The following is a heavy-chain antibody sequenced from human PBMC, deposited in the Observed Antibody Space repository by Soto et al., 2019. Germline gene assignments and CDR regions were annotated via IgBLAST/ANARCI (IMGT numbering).Heavy chain of an antibody. CDR3: GKDLATIFGGDY. D-gene: IGHD3-3*01. Sequence: GGALRLSCVASGFTFSSYGMHWVRQVPGKGLEWVAVISYDGSNKYYADSVRGRFTISRDNDKNNLYLHMNSLRPEDTAVYYCGKDLATIFGGDYWGQGTMVTVS. CDR1: GFTFSSYG. V-gene: IGHV3-30*18. CDR2: ISYDGSNK. J-gene: IGHJ4*02.